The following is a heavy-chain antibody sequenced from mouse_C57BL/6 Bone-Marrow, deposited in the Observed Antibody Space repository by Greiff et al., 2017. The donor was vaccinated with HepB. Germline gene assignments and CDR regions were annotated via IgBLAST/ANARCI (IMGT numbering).Heavy chain of an antibody. CDR2: IDPETGGT. CDR1: GYTFTDYE. D-gene: IGHD3-2*02. J-gene: IGHJ2*01. CDR3: ARRGAHSSGYVEDY. Sequence: QVQLKESGAELVRPGASVTLSCKASGYTFTDYEMHWVKQTPVHGLEWIGAIDPETGGTAYNQKFKGKAILTADKSSSTAYMELRSLTSEDSAVYYCARRGAHSSGYVEDYWGQGTTLTVSS. V-gene: IGHV1-15*01.